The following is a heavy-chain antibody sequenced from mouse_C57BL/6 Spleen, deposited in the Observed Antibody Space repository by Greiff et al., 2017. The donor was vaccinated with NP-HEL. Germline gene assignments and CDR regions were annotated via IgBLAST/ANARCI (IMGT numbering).Heavy chain of an antibody. CDR2: ISNLAYSI. CDR1: GFTFSDSG. Sequence: EVHLVESGGGLVQPGGSLKLSCAASGFTFSDSGMAWVRQAPRKGLGWVAFISNLAYSIYYADTVTGRFTISRENAKNTLYLEMSSLRSEDTAMYYCARSIGYGSSYDAMGYWGQGTSVTVSS. V-gene: IGHV5-15*01. D-gene: IGHD1-1*01. J-gene: IGHJ4*01. CDR3: ARSIGYGSSYDAMGY.